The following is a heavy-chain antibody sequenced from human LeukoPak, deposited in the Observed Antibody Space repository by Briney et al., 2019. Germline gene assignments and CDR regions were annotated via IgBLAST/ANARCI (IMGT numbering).Heavy chain of an antibody. Sequence: AGGSLRLSCAASGLTFSRYALSWVRQAPGKGLEWVSAISGSGSSTYYADSVKGRFTISRDNSKNTLYLQMNSLTAEDTAVYYCAKDGPAGSGYQFDYWGLGTQVTVSS. D-gene: IGHD3-22*01. J-gene: IGHJ4*02. V-gene: IGHV3-23*01. CDR1: GLTFSRYA. CDR2: ISGSGSST. CDR3: AKDGPAGSGYQFDY.